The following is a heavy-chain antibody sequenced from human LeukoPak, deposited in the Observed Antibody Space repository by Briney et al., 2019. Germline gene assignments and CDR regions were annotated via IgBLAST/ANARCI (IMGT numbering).Heavy chain of an antibody. CDR3: ARVVNLSFDY. D-gene: IGHD2-15*01. Sequence: GESLKISCKGSGYSFTTYWIAWVRQVPGRALEWMGIIYPGDSDTGYSPSFQGQVTFSADKSINTAYLQWSSLKASDTAIFYCARVVNLSFDYWGQGTLVTASS. CDR1: GYSFTTYW. V-gene: IGHV5-51*01. CDR2: IYPGDSDT. J-gene: IGHJ4*02.